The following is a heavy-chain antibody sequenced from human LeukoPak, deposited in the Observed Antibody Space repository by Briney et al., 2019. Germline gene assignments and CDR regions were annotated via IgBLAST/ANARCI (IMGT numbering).Heavy chain of an antibody. J-gene: IGHJ4*02. CDR1: GFTFSSYA. Sequence: GGSLRLSCAASGFTFSSYAMSWGRQAPGKGLEWVSTISGSGVSTYYADSVKGRFTISRDNSKNTLYLQMNSLRAEDTAVYYCANVPRGYYYVGPYFDYGGQGTLVTVPT. D-gene: IGHD3-10*02. CDR3: ANVPRGYYYVGPYFDY. V-gene: IGHV3-23*01. CDR2: ISGSGVST.